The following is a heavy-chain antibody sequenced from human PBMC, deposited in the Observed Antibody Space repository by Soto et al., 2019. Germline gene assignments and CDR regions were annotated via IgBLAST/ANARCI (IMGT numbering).Heavy chain of an antibody. D-gene: IGHD2-21*01. CDR2: ISSSGTGI. CDR3: ARAYSDAFDI. V-gene: IGHV3-11*01. J-gene: IGHJ3*02. CDR1: GFTFSDYY. Sequence: PGGSLRLACAASGFTFSDYYMIWIRQAPGKGLEWVSYISSSGTGIYCGDSVKARFTISRDNAKNSLYLQMNSLRAEDTAVYYCARAYSDAFDIWGQGTMVTVSS.